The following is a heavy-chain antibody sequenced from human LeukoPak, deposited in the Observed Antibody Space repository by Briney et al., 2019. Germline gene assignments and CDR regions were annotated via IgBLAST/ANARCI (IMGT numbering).Heavy chain of an antibody. CDR2: ISGIGDTT. J-gene: IGHJ2*01. CDR1: GFTFSYYA. CDR3: ARRPNYYDSSGYYENWYFDL. Sequence: GGSLRLSCAASGFTFSYYAMSWVRQAPGKGLEWVSTISGIGDTTYYADSVKGRFTISRDNSKNTLYLQMNSLRAEDTAVYYCARRPNYYDSSGYYENWYFDLWGRGTLVTVSS. D-gene: IGHD3-22*01. V-gene: IGHV3-23*01.